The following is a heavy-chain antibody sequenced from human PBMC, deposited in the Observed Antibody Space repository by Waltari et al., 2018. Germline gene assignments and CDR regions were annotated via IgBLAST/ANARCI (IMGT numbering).Heavy chain of an antibody. CDR1: GFTFSSYS. CDR2: ISSSSTI. V-gene: IGHV3-48*04. J-gene: IGHJ4*02. CDR3: ARDSGITMVRGANY. D-gene: IGHD3-10*01. Sequence: EVQLVESGGGLVQPGGSLRLSCAASGFTFSSYSMNWVRQAPGKGLEWVSYISSSSTIYYADSVKGRFTISRDNAKNSLYLQMNSLRAEDTAVYYCARDSGITMVRGANYWGQGTLVTVSS.